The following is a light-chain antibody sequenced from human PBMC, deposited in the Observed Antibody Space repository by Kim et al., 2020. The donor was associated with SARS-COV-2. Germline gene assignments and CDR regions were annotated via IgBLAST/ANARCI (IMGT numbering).Light chain of an antibody. CDR2: FDR. Sequence: APGKTARISWGGNDIGDKRVHWYQKKPGQAPVLVIYFDRDRPSGIPERFSGSNSGTTATLTISTVEAGDEADYYCQVWDSDSDYVVFGGGTQLTVL. V-gene: IGLV3-21*04. J-gene: IGLJ2*01. CDR1: DIGDKR. CDR3: QVWDSDSDYVV.